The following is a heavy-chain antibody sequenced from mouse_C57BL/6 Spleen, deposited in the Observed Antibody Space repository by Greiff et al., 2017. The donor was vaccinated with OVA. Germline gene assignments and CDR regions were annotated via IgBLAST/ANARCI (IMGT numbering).Heavy chain of an antibody. CDR3: ARWGYDGVDY. CDR2: IDPETGGT. V-gene: IGHV1-15*01. J-gene: IGHJ2*01. Sequence: QVQLQQSGAELVRPGASVTLSCKASGYTFTDYEMHWVKQTPVHGLEWIGAIDPETGGTAYNQKFKGKAILTADKASSTAYLELRSLTSEDSAVYYCARWGYDGVDYWGQGTTLTVSS. D-gene: IGHD2-2*01. CDR1: GYTFTDYE.